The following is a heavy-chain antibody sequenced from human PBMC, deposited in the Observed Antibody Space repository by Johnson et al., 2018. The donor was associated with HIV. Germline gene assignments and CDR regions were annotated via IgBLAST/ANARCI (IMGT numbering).Heavy chain of an antibody. CDR1: GFTFSDYY. CDR2: ISFSGSTI. V-gene: IGHV3-11*04. Sequence: QVQLVESGGGLVKPGGSLRLSCAASGFTFSDYYMSWIRQAPGKGLEWVSYISFSGSTIYYADSVKGRGTIPRDNAKNTLYLQMNSLRAEDTAVYYCARVTQQVVRVGSDAFDIWGQGTMVTVSS. CDR3: ARVTQQVVRVGSDAFDI. J-gene: IGHJ3*02. D-gene: IGHD4-23*01.